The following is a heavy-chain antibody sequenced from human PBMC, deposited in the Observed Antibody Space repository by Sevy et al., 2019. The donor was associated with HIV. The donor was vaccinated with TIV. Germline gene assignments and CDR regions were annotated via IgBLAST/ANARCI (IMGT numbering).Heavy chain of an antibody. CDR1: GFTFSSYG. J-gene: IGHJ4*02. Sequence: GGSLRLSCAASGFTFSSYGMHWVRQAPGKGLEWVAFIQFDGGNKHYGDSVKGRFIISRDNSKNTLYLQMNSLSVEDTAVYYCAKDPLISLGADLFDYWGQGTLVTVSS. CDR2: IQFDGGNK. V-gene: IGHV3-30*02. D-gene: IGHD3-16*01. CDR3: AKDPLISLGADLFDY.